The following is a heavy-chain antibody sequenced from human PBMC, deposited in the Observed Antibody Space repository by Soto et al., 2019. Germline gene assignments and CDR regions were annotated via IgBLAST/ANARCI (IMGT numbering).Heavy chain of an antibody. CDR3: ARGGGYSGYDYIYI. CDR2: IYHSGST. D-gene: IGHD5-12*01. J-gene: IGHJ3*02. V-gene: IGHV4-4*02. CDR1: GGSISSNNW. Sequence: QVQLQESGPGLLKPSGTRSLTCAVSGGSISSNNWWSWVRQPPGKGLEWIGEIYHSGSTNYNPSLKSRVTISIDKSKNPFSLKLSSVTAADTAVYYCARGGGYSGYDYIYIWGQGTMVIVSS.